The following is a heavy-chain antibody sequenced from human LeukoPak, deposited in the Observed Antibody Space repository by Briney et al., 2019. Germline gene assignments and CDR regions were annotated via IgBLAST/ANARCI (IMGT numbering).Heavy chain of an antibody. CDR2: MYYSGTP. Sequence: SETLSLTCTVSGGSISTTNYYWGWIRQPPGRGLEWIGSMYYSGTPYYNPSLKSRVTISVDTSRSHFSLKLSSATAADTAVYYCARGERLGPDFWGQGTLVTVSS. J-gene: IGHJ4*02. D-gene: IGHD1-1*01. V-gene: IGHV4-39*07. CDR1: GGSISTTNYY. CDR3: ARGERLGPDF.